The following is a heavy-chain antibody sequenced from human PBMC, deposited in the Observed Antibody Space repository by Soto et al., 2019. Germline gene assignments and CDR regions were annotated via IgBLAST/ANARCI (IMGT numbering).Heavy chain of an antibody. D-gene: IGHD4-17*01. CDR2: IIPIFGTA. Sequence: SVKVSCKASGGTFSSYAISWVRQAPGQGLEWMGGIIPIFGTANYAQKFQGRVTITADESTSTAYMELSSLRSEDTAVYYCARTEKDDYGDYYGMDVWGQGTTVTV. V-gene: IGHV1-69*13. J-gene: IGHJ6*02. CDR3: ARTEKDDYGDYYGMDV. CDR1: GGTFSSYA.